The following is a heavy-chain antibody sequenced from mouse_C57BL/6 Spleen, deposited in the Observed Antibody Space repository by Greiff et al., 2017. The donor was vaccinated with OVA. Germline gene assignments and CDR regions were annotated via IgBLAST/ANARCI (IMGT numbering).Heavy chain of an antibody. CDR3: ARGDGTLYYFDD. J-gene: IGHJ2*01. CDR2: INPNNGGT. D-gene: IGHD2-1*01. CDR1: GYTFTDYN. V-gene: IGHV1-22*01. Sequence: EVQLQQSGPELVKPGASVQMSCKASGYTFTDYNMHWVKQSHGKSLEWIGYINPNNGGTSYNQKFKGKATLTVNKSSSTAYMELRSLTSEDSAVYYCARGDGTLYYFDDWGQGTTLTVSS.